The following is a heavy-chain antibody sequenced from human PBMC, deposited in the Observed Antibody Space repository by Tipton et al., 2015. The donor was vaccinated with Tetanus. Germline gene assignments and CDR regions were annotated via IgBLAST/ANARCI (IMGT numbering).Heavy chain of an antibody. D-gene: IGHD6-19*01. Sequence: TLSLTCTISGDSMSPYYWGWLRQPPGKGLEWIGYIYYKGSTNYNPSLRSRVTISIDTSSNQFSLKLTSVTPADTAIYYCARGPSYSGAWYHYWGXGAMVTVSP. CDR2: IYYKGST. CDR3: ARGPSYSGAWYHY. CDR1: GDSMSPYY. V-gene: IGHV4-59*01. J-gene: IGHJ4*01.